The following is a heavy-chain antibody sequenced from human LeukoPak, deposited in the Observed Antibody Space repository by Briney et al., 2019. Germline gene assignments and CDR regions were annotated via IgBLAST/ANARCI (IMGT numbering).Heavy chain of an antibody. CDR2: IVVGSGNT. D-gene: IGHD6-19*01. J-gene: IGHJ4*02. CDR3: AADPGYSSGWYGY. V-gene: IGHV1-58*02. Sequence: SVKVSCKASGFTFTSSAIQWVRQARGQRLEWIGWIVVGSGNTNYAQKFQERVTITRDMSTSTAYMELSSLRSEDTAVYYCAADPGYSSGWYGYWGQGTLVSVSS. CDR1: GFTFTSSA.